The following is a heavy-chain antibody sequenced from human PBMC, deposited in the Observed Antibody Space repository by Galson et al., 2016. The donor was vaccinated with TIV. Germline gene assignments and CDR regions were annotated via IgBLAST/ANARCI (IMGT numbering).Heavy chain of an antibody. V-gene: IGHV3-48*04. J-gene: IGHJ4*02. Sequence: SLRLSCAGSGFTFSSYSMTWVRQAPGKGLEWVSYISDSSGSIYYADSVKGRFTISRDNAKNSLYLQMNSLRVEDTAVYYCARGNPGNPNFWGQGTLVTVSS. CDR1: GFTFSSYS. CDR3: ARGNPGNPNF. CDR2: ISDSSGSI. D-gene: IGHD4-23*01.